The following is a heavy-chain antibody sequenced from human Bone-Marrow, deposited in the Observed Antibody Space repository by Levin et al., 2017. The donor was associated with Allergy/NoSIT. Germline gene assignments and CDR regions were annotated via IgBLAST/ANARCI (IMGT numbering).Heavy chain of an antibody. CDR2: FDPEDGET. Sequence: PGGSLRLSCKVSGSTLTKLSMHWVRQAPGKGLEWLGGFDPEDGETIYAQKFQGRVTMTEDTSTDTAYMELSSLRSDDTAVYYCATIYSGGFQRVHYYHYGMDVWGQGTTVTVSS. V-gene: IGHV1-24*01. D-gene: IGHD1-26*01. J-gene: IGHJ6*02. CDR3: ATIYSGGFQRVHYYHYGMDV. CDR1: GSTLTKLS.